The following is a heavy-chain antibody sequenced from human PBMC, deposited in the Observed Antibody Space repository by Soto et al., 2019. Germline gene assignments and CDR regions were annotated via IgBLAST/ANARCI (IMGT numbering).Heavy chain of an antibody. Sequence: QVQLQQWGAGLLKPSETLSLTYAVYGGSFSGYYWSWIRQPPGKGLEWIGEINHSGSTNYNPSLKSRVTISVDTSKNQFSLKPSSVTAADTAVYYCASGLGQLDRLAHSWFDPWGQGTLVTVSS. CDR1: GGSFSGYY. D-gene: IGHD6-6*01. J-gene: IGHJ5*02. CDR2: INHSGST. V-gene: IGHV4-34*01. CDR3: ASGLGQLDRLAHSWFDP.